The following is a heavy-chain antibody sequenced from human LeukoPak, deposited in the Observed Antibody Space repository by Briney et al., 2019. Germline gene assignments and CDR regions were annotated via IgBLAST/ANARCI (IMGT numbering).Heavy chain of an antibody. Sequence: ASVKVSCKASGYTFTSYGISWVRQAPGQGLEWMGWISAYNGNTNYAQKLQGRVTMTTDTSTSTAYMELRSLRSDDTAVYYCAREGYQVLRRNYYYGMDVWGQGTTVTVSS. J-gene: IGHJ6*02. D-gene: IGHD2-2*01. CDR3: AREGYQVLRRNYYYGMDV. V-gene: IGHV1-18*01. CDR1: GYTFTSYG. CDR2: ISAYNGNT.